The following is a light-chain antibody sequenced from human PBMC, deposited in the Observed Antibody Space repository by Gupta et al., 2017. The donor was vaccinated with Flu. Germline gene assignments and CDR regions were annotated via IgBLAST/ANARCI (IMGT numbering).Light chain of an antibody. CDR2: DDS. J-gene: IGLJ2*01. CDR3: QVWDGGRDDSGL. Sequence: SYELTQPPSVSVAPGQTARMTCGGNNIGSKSVHWYQQKPGQAPGVVVYDDSDRPSGIPERFSGSHSGNTATLTINRVDAGDEADYYCQVWDGGRDDSGLFGGGTKLTVL. CDR1: NIGSKS. V-gene: IGLV3-21*02.